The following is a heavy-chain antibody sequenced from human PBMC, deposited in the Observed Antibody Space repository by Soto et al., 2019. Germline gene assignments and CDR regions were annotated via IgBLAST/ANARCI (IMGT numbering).Heavy chain of an antibody. Sequence: EVQLLESGGGLVLPGGSMRLACTVSGFTFSTYVMSWVRQAPGKGLEWVSSITVHGESTYYADSVKGRFTISRDDSTSTLFLQMNNLRDDDTAVFFCARDRRYSPFDHWGRGTLVTVST. D-gene: IGHD5-18*01. CDR2: ITVHGEST. CDR3: ARDRRYSPFDH. CDR1: GFTFSTYV. V-gene: IGHV3-23*01. J-gene: IGHJ4*02.